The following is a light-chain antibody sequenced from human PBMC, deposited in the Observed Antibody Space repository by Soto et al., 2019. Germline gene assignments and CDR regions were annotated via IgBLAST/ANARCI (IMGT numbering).Light chain of an antibody. J-gene: IGKJ1*01. Sequence: DIQMTPSPSSLSASLGDSVTITCRASQGISNYVAWYQQKPEKVPKLLIYAASTLQSGVPPQFMGSGPGTDFTLTNSSLQPEDVATYYCQKYNSAPRTFGQGTKVDIK. V-gene: IGKV1-27*01. CDR3: QKYNSAPRT. CDR1: QGISNY. CDR2: AAS.